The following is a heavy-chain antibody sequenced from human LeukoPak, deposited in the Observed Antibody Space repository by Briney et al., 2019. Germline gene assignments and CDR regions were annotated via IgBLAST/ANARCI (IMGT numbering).Heavy chain of an antibody. CDR1: SGSISTSNYY. V-gene: IGHV4-39*07. CDR2: IFYSGST. Sequence: PSETLSLTCTVSSGSISTSNYYWGWVRQPPGKALEWIGNIFYSGSTYYSPSLKSRVTISLDTSRNQFSLKLSSVTAADTAVYYCARRVKDSSGWYGYYYYYMDVWGKGTTVTVSS. D-gene: IGHD6-19*01. J-gene: IGHJ6*03. CDR3: ARRVKDSSGWYGYYYYYMDV.